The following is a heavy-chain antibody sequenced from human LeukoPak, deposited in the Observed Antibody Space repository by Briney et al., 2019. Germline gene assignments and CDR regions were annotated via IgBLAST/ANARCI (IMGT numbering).Heavy chain of an antibody. CDR1: KFTLSDFW. CDR3: ARETPEAIPGH. Sequence: GGSLRLSCAASKFTLSDFWMSWVRQAPGKGLEWVANINQDGSDKNYVDSVKGRFTISRDNAKNALYLQMNTLRAEDTAVYYCARETPEAIPGHWGKGTLVTVPP. CDR2: INQDGSDK. J-gene: IGHJ4*02. D-gene: IGHD1-14*01. V-gene: IGHV3-7*01.